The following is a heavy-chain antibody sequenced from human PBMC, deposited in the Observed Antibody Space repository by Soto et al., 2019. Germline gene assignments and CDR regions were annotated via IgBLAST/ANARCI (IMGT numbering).Heavy chain of an antibody. CDR3: ARGLTGGVNYYASSGYYRLDY. Sequence: ASVKVSCKASGYTFTSYGISWVRQAPGQGLEWMGWISAYNGNTNYAQKLQGRVTMTTDTSTSTAYMELRSLRSDDTAVYYCARGLTGGVNYYASSGYYRLDYWGQGTLVTVSS. CDR2: ISAYNGNT. D-gene: IGHD3-22*01. V-gene: IGHV1-18*01. J-gene: IGHJ4*02. CDR1: GYTFTSYG.